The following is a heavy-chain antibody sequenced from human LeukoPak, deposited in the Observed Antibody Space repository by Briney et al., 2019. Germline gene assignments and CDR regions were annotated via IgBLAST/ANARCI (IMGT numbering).Heavy chain of an antibody. CDR2: IRRKGYGGTT. CDR3: TRDHDFWSGPFDV. CDR1: GFTFGDYS. V-gene: IGHV3-49*04. Sequence: PGGSLRLSCTASGFTFGDYSLSWVRQAPEKGLEWVGFIRRKGYGGTTAYAPSVKGRFIISRDDSKSTAYLQMNSLKTEDTAVYYCTRDHDFWSGPFDVWGKGTTVTVSS. D-gene: IGHD3-3*01. J-gene: IGHJ6*04.